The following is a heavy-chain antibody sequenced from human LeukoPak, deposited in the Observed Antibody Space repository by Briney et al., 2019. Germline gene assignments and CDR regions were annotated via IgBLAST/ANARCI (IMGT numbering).Heavy chain of an antibody. Sequence: SQTLSLTCTVSGGSISSGSYYWSWIRQPAGKGLEWIGRIYTSGSTNYNPSLKSRVTISVDTSKNQFSLKLSSVTAADTAVYYCARDREESRYYYDSSGYYYGGPWGQGTLVTVSS. CDR3: ARDREESRYYYDSSGYYYGGP. CDR1: GGSISSGSYY. D-gene: IGHD3-22*01. J-gene: IGHJ5*02. V-gene: IGHV4-61*02. CDR2: IYTSGST.